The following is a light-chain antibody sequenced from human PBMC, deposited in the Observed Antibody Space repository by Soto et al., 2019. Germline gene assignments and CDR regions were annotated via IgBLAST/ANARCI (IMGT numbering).Light chain of an antibody. Sequence: EIVLTQSPGTLSLSPGERATLSCRASQSVSSSYLAWYQQKPGQAPRLLIYGTSSRATGIPDRFRGSGSGIDFTLTISRLEPEYFAVYYCQLYGSSPWTFGQGTKVEIK. J-gene: IGKJ1*01. CDR2: GTS. CDR3: QLYGSSPWT. V-gene: IGKV3-20*01. CDR1: QSVSSSY.